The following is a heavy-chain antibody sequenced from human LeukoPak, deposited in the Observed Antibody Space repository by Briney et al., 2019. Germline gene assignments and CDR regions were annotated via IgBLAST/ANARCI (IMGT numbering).Heavy chain of an antibody. CDR1: AYTVTGHY. D-gene: IGHD5-24*01. CDR3: ARDQSPTLTMSYGMDV. J-gene: IGHJ6*02. V-gene: IGHV1-2*02. Sequence: ASVKVSCKAYAYTVTGHYMHWVRQGPGQGLEWMGWINPNSGGTNLAQKFQGRVTMTRDMSSSTAYMELARLISDDTAVYYCARDQSPTLTMSYGMDVWGQGTTVTVSS. CDR2: INPNSGGT.